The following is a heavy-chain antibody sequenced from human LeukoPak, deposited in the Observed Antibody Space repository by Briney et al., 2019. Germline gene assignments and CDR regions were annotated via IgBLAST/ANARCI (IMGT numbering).Heavy chain of an antibody. V-gene: IGHV4-39*07. D-gene: IGHD3-10*01. Sequence: SETLSLTCSVSGGSISSSTYSWGWIRQPPGKGLEWTGSVYYSGSTYYNPSLKSRVTISVDTSKNQFSLKLSSITAADTAVYYCARDVGYYGSGIYPWGQGTLVTVSS. J-gene: IGHJ5*02. CDR2: VYYSGST. CDR3: ARDVGYYGSGIYP. CDR1: GGSISSSTYS.